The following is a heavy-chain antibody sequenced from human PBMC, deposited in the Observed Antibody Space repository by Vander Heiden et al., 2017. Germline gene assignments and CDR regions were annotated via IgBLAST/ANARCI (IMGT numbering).Heavy chain of an antibody. Sequence: QVQLVESGGGGVQPGRSLRLSWAASGFTLSSYGRHWVRQAPGKGLEWVAVISYDGSNKYYADAVKGRFTISRDNSKNTLYLQMNSMRAEDTAVYYFAREGYSYGKCFDYWGQGTLVTVSS. D-gene: IGHD5-18*01. CDR1: GFTLSSYG. J-gene: IGHJ4*02. V-gene: IGHV3-30*03. CDR3: AREGYSYGKCFDY. CDR2: ISYDGSNK.